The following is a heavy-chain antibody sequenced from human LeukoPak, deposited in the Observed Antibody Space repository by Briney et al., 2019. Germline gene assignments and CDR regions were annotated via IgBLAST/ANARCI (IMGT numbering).Heavy chain of an antibody. CDR1: GLTVSSNY. CDR3: AKRRYDSSGHFDS. CDR2: ISGSGSYT. Sequence: GGSLRLSCAASGLTVSSNYMNWVRQAPGKGLEWVSAISGSGSYTDYADSVKGRFTISKDLSKNTLYMRMSSLRAEDTAVYFCAKRRYDSSGHFDSWGQGTLVTVSS. D-gene: IGHD3-22*01. V-gene: IGHV3-23*01. J-gene: IGHJ4*02.